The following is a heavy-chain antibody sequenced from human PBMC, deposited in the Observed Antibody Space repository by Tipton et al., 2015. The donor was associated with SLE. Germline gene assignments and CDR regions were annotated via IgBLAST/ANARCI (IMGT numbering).Heavy chain of an antibody. CDR2: ISYDGSNK. V-gene: IGHV3-30-3*01. D-gene: IGHD3-22*01. CDR1: GFTFSSYA. J-gene: IGHJ3*02. CDR3: ARGPPLFRNYYDSSGYAFDI. Sequence: SLRLSCAASGFTFSSYAMHWVRQAPGKGLEWVAFISYDGSNKYYADSVKGRFTISRDNSKNTLYLQMNSLRAEDTAVYYCARGPPLFRNYYDSSGYAFDIWGQGTMVTVSS.